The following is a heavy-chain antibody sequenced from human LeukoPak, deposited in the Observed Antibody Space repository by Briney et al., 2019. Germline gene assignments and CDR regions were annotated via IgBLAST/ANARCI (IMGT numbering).Heavy chain of an antibody. D-gene: IGHD1-26*01. J-gene: IGHJ6*02. Sequence: PGGSLRLSCAASGFTFSSYVMSWVRQTPEKGLEWVSGISGSGGSTYYADSVKGRFTISRDNSKNTLFMQMNSLRDEDTALYYCAKYVGQSGSNYYGLDVWGQGTAVTVSS. V-gene: IGHV3-23*01. CDR1: GFTFSSYV. CDR3: AKYVGQSGSNYYGLDV. CDR2: ISGSGGST.